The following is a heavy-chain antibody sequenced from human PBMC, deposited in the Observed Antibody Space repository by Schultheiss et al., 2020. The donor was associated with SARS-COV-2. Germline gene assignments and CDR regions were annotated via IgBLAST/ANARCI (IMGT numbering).Heavy chain of an antibody. CDR1: GFTFSDYY. D-gene: IGHD5-18*01. Sequence: GESLKISCAASGFTFSDYYMSWIRQAPGKGLEWVSSISSSSSYIYYADSVKGRFTISRDNSKNTLYLQMNSLRAEDTAVYYCARDYRGMDTAMVRYYFDYWGQGALVTVSS. CDR3: ARDYRGMDTAMVRYYFDY. CDR2: ISSSSSYI. V-gene: IGHV3-11*06. J-gene: IGHJ4*02.